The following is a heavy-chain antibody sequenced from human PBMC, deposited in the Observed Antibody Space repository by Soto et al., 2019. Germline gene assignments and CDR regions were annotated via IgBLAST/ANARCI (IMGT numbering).Heavy chain of an antibody. D-gene: IGHD6-19*01. Sequence: ASVKVSCKASGYTFTIYGIIWVRQAPGQGLEWMGWISAYNGNTNYAQKLQGRVTMTTDTSTSTAYMELRSLRSDDTAVYYCARDGSSGWSDYYYYGMDVWGQGTTVTAP. V-gene: IGHV1-18*01. J-gene: IGHJ6*02. CDR3: ARDGSSGWSDYYYYGMDV. CDR2: ISAYNGNT. CDR1: GYTFTIYG.